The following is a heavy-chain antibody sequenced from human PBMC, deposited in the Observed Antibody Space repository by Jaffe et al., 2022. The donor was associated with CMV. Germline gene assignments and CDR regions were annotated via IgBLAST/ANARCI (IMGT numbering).Heavy chain of an antibody. V-gene: IGHV1-24*01. J-gene: IGHJ6*02. CDR1: GGRLLEMS. D-gene: IGHD3-3*02. CDR2: FSPEDGET. Sequence: QVQLEQSGAEVKKPGASVKVSCKVSGGRLLEMSMHWVRQAPGKGLEWMGGFSPEDGETVYAQKFQGRITMTEDTYADIAYMELNSLRSEDTAVYYCATVSTFYTLRIWGQGTTVTVSS. CDR3: ATVSTFYTLRI.